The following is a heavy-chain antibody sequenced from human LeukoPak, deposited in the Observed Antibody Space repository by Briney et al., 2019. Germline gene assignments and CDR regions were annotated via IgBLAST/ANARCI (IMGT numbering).Heavy chain of an antibody. J-gene: IGHJ6*03. CDR2: INPNSGDT. V-gene: IGHV1-2*06. CDR3: ARDHYSLNYYYYYMDV. CDR1: GHTLTAYY. D-gene: IGHD4-11*01. Sequence: ASVKVSCKASGHTLTAYYLHWVRQAPGQGHEWRGRINPNSGDTISAQRFQGRVTMTRDTSISTAYMELSSLRSDDTAVYYCARDHYSLNYYYYYMDVWGKGTTVTVSS.